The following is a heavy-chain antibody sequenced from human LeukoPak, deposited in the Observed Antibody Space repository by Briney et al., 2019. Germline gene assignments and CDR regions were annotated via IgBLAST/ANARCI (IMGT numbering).Heavy chain of an antibody. D-gene: IGHD2-2*01. CDR1: GGSISSHY. J-gene: IGHJ4*02. CDR3: ARGLGYCSSTSCHQLTFDY. CDR2: INYSGST. Sequence: SETLSLTCTVSGGSISSHYWSWIRQPPGKGLGWMGYINYSGSTNYNPSLKSRVTISVDTSKNQFSLKLSSVTAADTAVYYCARGLGYCSSTSCHQLTFDYWGQGTLVTVSS. V-gene: IGHV4-59*11.